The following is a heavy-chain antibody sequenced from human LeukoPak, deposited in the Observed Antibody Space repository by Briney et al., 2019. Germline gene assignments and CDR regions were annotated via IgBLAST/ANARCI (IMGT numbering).Heavy chain of an antibody. Sequence: QPGGSLRLSCAASGFSFSSHAMSWVRQTPGKGLEWVSAISNSGDSTYYVDSVMGRFTISRDNSKNTLYLQMNSLRAEDTAVYYCAKHYGSYRGGSWGQGILVTVSS. CDR2: ISNSGDST. CDR1: GFSFSSHA. CDR3: AKHYGSYRGGS. V-gene: IGHV3-23*01. J-gene: IGHJ5*02. D-gene: IGHD1-26*01.